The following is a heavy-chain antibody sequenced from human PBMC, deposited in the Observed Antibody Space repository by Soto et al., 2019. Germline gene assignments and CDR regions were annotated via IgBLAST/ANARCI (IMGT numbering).Heavy chain of an antibody. Sequence: QVQLVESGGGVVQAGRSLRLSCAASGFSLSFYGMHWVRQAPGKGLEWVAVTSSDGSNKYYADSVKGRLTISRDNSKDTLYLHLNSLRPEDTAVDYCAKGPLGSGSYYTRLYLWGQGTLVTVSS. CDR1: GFSLSFYG. CDR2: TSSDGSNK. CDR3: AKGPLGSGSYYTRLYL. D-gene: IGHD3-10*01. V-gene: IGHV3-30*18. J-gene: IGHJ5*02.